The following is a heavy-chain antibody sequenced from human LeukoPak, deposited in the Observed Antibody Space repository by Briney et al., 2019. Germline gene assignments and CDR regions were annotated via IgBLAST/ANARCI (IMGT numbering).Heavy chain of an antibody. CDR3: ARASYSYDINGWVPFDY. D-gene: IGHD3-22*01. CDR2: IYYSGST. CDR1: GGSISSSSYY. V-gene: IGHV4-39*07. J-gene: IGHJ4*02. Sequence: SETLSLTCTVSGGSISSSSYYWGWIRQPPGKGLEWIGSIYYSGSTYYNPSLKSRVTISVDTSKNQFSLKLSSVTAADTAVYYCARASYSYDINGWVPFDYWGQGTLVTVSS.